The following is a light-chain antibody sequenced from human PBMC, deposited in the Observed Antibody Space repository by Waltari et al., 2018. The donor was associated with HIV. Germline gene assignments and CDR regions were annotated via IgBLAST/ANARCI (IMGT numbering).Light chain of an antibody. CDR2: DAS. CDR3: QQYDNLYT. V-gene: IGKV1-33*01. J-gene: IGKJ2*01. CDR1: QDINNY. Sequence: DIQMTQSHSSLSASVGDTVTITCQASQDINNYLNWYQQKPGKAPKLLIYDASNLETGAPSRFSGGGSGTDFTLTISSLQPEDIATYYCQQYDNLYTFGQGTKLEIK.